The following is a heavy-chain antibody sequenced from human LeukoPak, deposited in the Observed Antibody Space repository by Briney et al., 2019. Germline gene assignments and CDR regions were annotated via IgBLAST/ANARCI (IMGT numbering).Heavy chain of an antibody. CDR1: GFTFSSYA. Sequence: GGSLRLSCAASGFTFSSYAMSWVRKAPGKGLEWVSSISGGGGNTYYADSVKGRFTISRDNAKNSLYLQMNSLRAEDTAVYYCARDSALVVVIPFDYWGQGTLVTVSS. V-gene: IGHV3-23*01. J-gene: IGHJ4*02. D-gene: IGHD3-22*01. CDR2: ISGGGGNT. CDR3: ARDSALVVVIPFDY.